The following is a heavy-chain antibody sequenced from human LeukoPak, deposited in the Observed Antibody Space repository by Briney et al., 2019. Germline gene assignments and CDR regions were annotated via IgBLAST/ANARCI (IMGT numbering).Heavy chain of an antibody. CDR1: GGSISSGDYS. CDR2: FYYGGST. Sequence: PSQTLSLTCTVSGGSISSGDYSWSWIRQPPGQGLEWIASFYYGGSTYYNPSLKSRVTISVDTSKNQFSLKLSSVTAADTAVYYCARAGGGGLRFLEWFSRDYYMDVWGKGTTVTVSS. V-gene: IGHV4-30-4*08. J-gene: IGHJ6*03. CDR3: ARAGGGGLRFLEWFSRDYYMDV. D-gene: IGHD3-3*01.